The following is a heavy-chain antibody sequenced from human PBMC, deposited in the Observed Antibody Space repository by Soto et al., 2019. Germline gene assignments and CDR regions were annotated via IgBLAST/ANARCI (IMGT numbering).Heavy chain of an antibody. CDR1: GFTFNTYG. Sequence: QVQLVESGGGVVQPGRSLRLSCAASGFTFNTYGMHWVRQAPGKGLEWVAVIYYDGRNKYYADSVKGRFTISRDNSKNTLNLQMNSLRVEDTDVYYCARDLGELWPSVGGYWGQGTLVTVSS. V-gene: IGHV3-33*01. J-gene: IGHJ4*02. CDR2: IYYDGRNK. CDR3: ARDLGELWPSVGGY. D-gene: IGHD1-26*01.